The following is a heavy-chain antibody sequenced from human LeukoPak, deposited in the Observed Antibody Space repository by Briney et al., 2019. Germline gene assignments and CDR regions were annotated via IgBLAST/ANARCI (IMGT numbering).Heavy chain of an antibody. CDR1: RGSISSYY. V-gene: IGHV4-59*01. J-gene: IGHJ6*02. CDR2: IYYSGST. CDR3: ARGVGGSGSYYYYDMDV. Sequence: PSETLSLTCTVSRGSISSYYWTWIRQPPGKGLEWIGYIYYSGSTNYNPSLKSRVTISVDPSTNQFSLKLRSVTAADTAVYYCARGVGGSGSYYYYDMDVWGQGTTVTVSS. D-gene: IGHD3-10*01.